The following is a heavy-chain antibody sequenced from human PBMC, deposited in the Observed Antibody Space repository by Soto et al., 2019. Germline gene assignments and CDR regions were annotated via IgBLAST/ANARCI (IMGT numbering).Heavy chain of an antibody. CDR3: ARSMDV. CDR1: GFTFRTYT. CDR2: ISSGSSYI. J-gene: IGHJ6*02. Sequence: EVQVVESGGGLVKPGGSLRLSCAASGFTFRTYTMNWVRQAPGKGLEWVSSISSGSSYIYYADSVKGRFTISRDNAKNSVYLQMNGLRAEDTAVYYCARSMDVWGQGTTVTVSS. V-gene: IGHV3-21*01.